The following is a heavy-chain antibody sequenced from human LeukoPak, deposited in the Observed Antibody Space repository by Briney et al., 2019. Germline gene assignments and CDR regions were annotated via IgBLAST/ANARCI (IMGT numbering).Heavy chain of an antibody. V-gene: IGHV1-2*02. J-gene: IGHJ4*02. CDR1: GYTFTVYY. D-gene: IGHD2-2*02. CDR3: ARDRPLGYCSRTSCYIIDY. Sequence: ASVKVSCKASGYTFTVYYMHFVRQAPGQGLEWMGWINPNSGGTNYAQKFQGRGTMTRDTSISTAYMELSRMRSDDPAVYSCARDRPLGYCSRTSCYIIDYWGQGTLVTVSS. CDR2: INPNSGGT.